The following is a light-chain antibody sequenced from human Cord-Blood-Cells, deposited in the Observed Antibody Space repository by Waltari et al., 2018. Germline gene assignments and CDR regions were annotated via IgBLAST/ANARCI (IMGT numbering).Light chain of an antibody. CDR1: SSDVGGYNY. CDR3: SSYTSSITLV. Sequence: QSALTQPASVSGSPGQSITISCTGTSSDVGGYNYVFWYQQHPGKDPKLMIYDGSNRPSVVSHRFSGSKSGNTASLTISGLQAEDEADYYCSSYTSSITLVFGGGTKLTVL. J-gene: IGLJ2*01. V-gene: IGLV2-14*01. CDR2: DGS.